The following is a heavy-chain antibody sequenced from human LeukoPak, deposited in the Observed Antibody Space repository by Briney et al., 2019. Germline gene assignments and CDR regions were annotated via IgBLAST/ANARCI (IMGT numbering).Heavy chain of an antibody. V-gene: IGHV3-48*02. D-gene: IGHD6-19*01. CDR2: ISSSSSTI. J-gene: IGHJ4*02. CDR1: GFTFSSYS. CDR3: ARGNSSGWDYYFDY. Sequence: GGSLRLSCEASGFTFSSYSMNWVRQAPGKGLEWVSYISSSSSTIYYADSVKGRFTISRDNAKNSLYLQMNSLRDEDTAVYYCARGNSSGWDYYFDYWGQGTLVTVSS.